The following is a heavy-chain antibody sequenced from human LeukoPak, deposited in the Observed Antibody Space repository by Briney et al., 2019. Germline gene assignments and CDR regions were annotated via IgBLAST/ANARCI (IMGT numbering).Heavy chain of an antibody. V-gene: IGHV1-24*01. CDR3: ATENYYGSGSYFDY. CDR2: FDPDDGET. CDR1: GYTLTELS. Sequence: GASVKVSCKVSGYTLTELSMHWVRQAPGKGLEWMGGFDPDDGETIYAQKFQGRVTMTEDTSTDTAYMELSSLRSEDTAVYYCATENYYGSGSYFDYWGQGTLVTVSS. D-gene: IGHD3-10*01. J-gene: IGHJ4*02.